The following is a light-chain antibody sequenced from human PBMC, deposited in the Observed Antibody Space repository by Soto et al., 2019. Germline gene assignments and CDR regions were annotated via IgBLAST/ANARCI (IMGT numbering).Light chain of an antibody. CDR3: TSYTNSGTLV. V-gene: IGLV2-14*01. CDR1: SSDVGGYNH. J-gene: IGLJ3*02. Sequence: QSVLTQPASVSGSPGQSITISCTGTSSDVGGYNHVSWYQQHPGKAPKLMIYEVSNRPSGVSNRFFGSKSGNTASLTISGLQAEDEADYYCTSYTNSGTLVFGGGTKVTVL. CDR2: EVS.